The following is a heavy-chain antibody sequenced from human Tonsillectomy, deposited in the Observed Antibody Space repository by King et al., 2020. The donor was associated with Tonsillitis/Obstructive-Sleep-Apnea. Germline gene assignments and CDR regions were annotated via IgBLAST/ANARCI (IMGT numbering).Heavy chain of an antibody. CDR1: GFTVSSNY. D-gene: IGHD5-12*01. CDR3: ARDGGGRVDIVTPPPHYYGMDV. CDR2: IYSGGST. J-gene: IGHJ6*02. V-gene: IGHV3-53*01. Sequence: DVQLVESGGGLIQPGGSLRLSCAASGFTVSSNYMSWVRQAPGKGLEWVSVIYSGGSTYYADSVKGRFTISRDNSKNTLYLQMNSLRAEDTAVYYCARDGGGRVDIVTPPPHYYGMDVWGQGTTVTVSS.